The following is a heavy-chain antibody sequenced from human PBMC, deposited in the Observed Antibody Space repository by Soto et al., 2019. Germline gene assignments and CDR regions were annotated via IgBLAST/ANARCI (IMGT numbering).Heavy chain of an antibody. D-gene: IGHD2-2*01. V-gene: IGHV4-30-4*01. CDR1: GGSISSGDYY. CDR2: IYYSGST. Sequence: QVQLQESGPGLVKPSQTLSLTCTVSGGSISSGDYYWSWIRQPPGKGLEWIGYIYYSGSTYYNPSLKSRVTISVDTSKNQFSLKLSSVTAADTAVYYCASFGVPAASIRTGTAEDYWGQGTLVTVSS. J-gene: IGHJ4*02. CDR3: ASFGVPAASIRTGTAEDY.